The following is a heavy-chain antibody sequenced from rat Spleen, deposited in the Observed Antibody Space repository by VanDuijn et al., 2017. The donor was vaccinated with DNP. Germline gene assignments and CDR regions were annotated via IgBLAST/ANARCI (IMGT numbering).Heavy chain of an antibody. CDR1: GFIFNNYW. D-gene: IGHD1-4*01. J-gene: IGHJ1*01. V-gene: IGHV5-31*01. CDR3: ARGSGGVRWYFDF. CDR2: ITSSGGST. Sequence: EVQLVESGGGLVQPGRSLKLSCVASGFIFNNYWMAWIRQVPGKGLEWIASITSSGGSTYYPESVKGRFTISRDNAKNTLYLQMNSLRSEDTATYYCARGSGGVRWYFDFWGPGTMVTVSS.